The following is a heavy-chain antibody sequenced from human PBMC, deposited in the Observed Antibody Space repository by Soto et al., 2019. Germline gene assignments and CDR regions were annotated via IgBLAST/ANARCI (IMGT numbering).Heavy chain of an antibody. Sequence: GEALKISCKGSGYSFTSYWIGWVRQMPGKGLEWMGIIYPGDSDTRYSPSFQGQVTISADKSISTAYLQWSSLKASDTAMYYCARHPYYYGSGSYYNEYYYYMDVWGKGTTVTVSS. CDR2: IYPGDSDT. CDR1: GYSFTSYW. CDR3: ARHPYYYGSGSYYNEYYYYMDV. V-gene: IGHV5-51*01. J-gene: IGHJ6*03. D-gene: IGHD3-10*01.